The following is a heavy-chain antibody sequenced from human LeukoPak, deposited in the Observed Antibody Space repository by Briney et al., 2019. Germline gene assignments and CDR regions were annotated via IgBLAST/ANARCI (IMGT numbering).Heavy chain of an antibody. CDR1: GGSISSSSYY. Sequence: SETLSLTCTVSGGSISSSSYYWGWIRQPPGKGLEWIGSIYYSWSTYYNPSLKSRVTISVDTSKNQFSLKLSSVTAADTAVYYCARDKQDSYGRYYYYYYMDVWGKGTTVTVSS. V-gene: IGHV4-39*07. D-gene: IGHD5-18*01. CDR3: ARDKQDSYGRYYYYYYMDV. J-gene: IGHJ6*03. CDR2: IYYSWST.